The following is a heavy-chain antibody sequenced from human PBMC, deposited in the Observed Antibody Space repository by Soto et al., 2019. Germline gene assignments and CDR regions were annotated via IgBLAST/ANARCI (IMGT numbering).Heavy chain of an antibody. J-gene: IGHJ3*02. V-gene: IGHV3-9*01. Sequence: EVQLVESGGGLVQPGRSLRLSCAASGFTFDDYAMHWVRQAPGKGLEWVSGISWNSGSIGYADSVKGRFTISRDNAKNSLYLQMNSLRAEDTALYYCARDTPYYYDSSGYYYGVAFDIWGQGTMVTVSS. CDR2: ISWNSGSI. CDR1: GFTFDDYA. CDR3: ARDTPYYYDSSGYYYGVAFDI. D-gene: IGHD3-22*01.